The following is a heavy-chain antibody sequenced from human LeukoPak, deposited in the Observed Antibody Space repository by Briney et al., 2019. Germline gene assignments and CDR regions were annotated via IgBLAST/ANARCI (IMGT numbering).Heavy chain of an antibody. D-gene: IGHD3-22*01. CDR3: ARDVDDRSGYYSDY. CDR1: GYSISSGYY. J-gene: IGHJ4*02. Sequence: PSETLSLTCAVSGYSISSGYYWGWLRQPPGKGLEWIGSIYHSGGTYYNPSLKSRVTISVDTSKNQFSLKLSSVTAADTAVYYCARDVDDRSGYYSDYWGQGTLVTVSS. V-gene: IGHV4-38-2*02. CDR2: IYHSGGT.